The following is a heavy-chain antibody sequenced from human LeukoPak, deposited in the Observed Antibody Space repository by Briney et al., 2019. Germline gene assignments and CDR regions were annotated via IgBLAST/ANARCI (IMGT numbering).Heavy chain of an antibody. Sequence: ASETLSLTCSVSGCSISSGYYWGWIRQPPGKGLEWIGSIYQSGSTYYNPSLKSRVTISVDTSKNQFSLKLSSVTAADTAVYYCAREVKVAVAGKGGHWFDPWGQGTLVTVSS. J-gene: IGHJ5*02. V-gene: IGHV4-38-2*02. CDR3: AREVKVAVAGKGGHWFDP. CDR2: IYQSGST. CDR1: GCSISSGYY. D-gene: IGHD6-19*01.